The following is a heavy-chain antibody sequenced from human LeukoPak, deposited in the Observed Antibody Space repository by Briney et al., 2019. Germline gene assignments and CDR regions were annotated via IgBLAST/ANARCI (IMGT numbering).Heavy chain of an antibody. CDR2: VWSDGNGK. CDR1: GFTFSTYG. D-gene: IGHD4-17*01. V-gene: IGHV3-33*01. CDR3: VSVLTVTFDS. Sequence: PGGSLRLSCAASGFTFSTYGMHWVRQAPGKGLEWVALVWSDGNGKFYADSVKGRFTISRDNSKNTVYLQMNSLRAEDTAVYYCVSVLTVTFDSWGQGTLVTGSS. J-gene: IGHJ4*02.